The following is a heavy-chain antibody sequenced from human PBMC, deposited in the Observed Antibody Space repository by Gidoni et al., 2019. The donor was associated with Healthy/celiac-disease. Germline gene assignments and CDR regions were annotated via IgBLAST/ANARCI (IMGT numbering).Heavy chain of an antibody. V-gene: IGHV3-30*18. CDR3: AKDSAVAGTNFYFDY. CDR1: GFTFSSYG. Sequence: VQLVESGGGVVQPGGSLRLSCAASGFTFSSYGIHWVRHPPGKGLEWGAVVSYDGSNEYYADSVKGRFTVSRDNSKNTLFLQMNSLRAEDTAVYYCAKDSAVAGTNFYFDYWGQGTLVTVSS. CDR2: VSYDGSNE. D-gene: IGHD6-19*01. J-gene: IGHJ4*02.